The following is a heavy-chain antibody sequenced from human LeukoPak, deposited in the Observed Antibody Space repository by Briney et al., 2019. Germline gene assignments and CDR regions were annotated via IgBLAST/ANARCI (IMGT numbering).Heavy chain of an antibody. Sequence: ASVKVSCKASGYTFTSNGISWVRQAPGQGLECMGWISAYNGNTNYAQKFQGRVTMTTDRSTSTAYMELRSLRSDDTAVYYCARDSAMAYYEESWFDPWGQGTLVIVSS. D-gene: IGHD5-18*01. CDR3: ARDSAMAYYEESWFDP. V-gene: IGHV1-18*01. CDR2: ISAYNGNT. J-gene: IGHJ5*02. CDR1: GYTFTSNG.